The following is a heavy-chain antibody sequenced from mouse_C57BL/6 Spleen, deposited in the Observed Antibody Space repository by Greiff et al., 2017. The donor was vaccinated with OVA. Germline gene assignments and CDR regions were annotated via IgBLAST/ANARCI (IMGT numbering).Heavy chain of an antibody. CDR1: GYTFTDHT. D-gene: IGHD1-1*01. CDR3: ARKTAVATGGYFDV. CDR2: IYPSDGST. J-gene: IGHJ1*03. V-gene: IGHV1-78*01. Sequence: VHLVESDAELVKPGDSVKISCKVSGYTFTDHTIHWMKQRPEQGLEWIGYIYPSDGSTKYNEKFKGKATVTADKSSSTAYMQLNSLTSEDSAVYFCARKTAVATGGYFDVWGTGTTVTVSS.